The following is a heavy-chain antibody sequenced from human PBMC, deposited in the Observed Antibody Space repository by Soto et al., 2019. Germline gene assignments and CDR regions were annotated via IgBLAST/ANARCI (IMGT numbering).Heavy chain of an antibody. CDR3: VVTLWFGELLAYFDY. Sequence: QVQLVQSGAEVKKPGSSVKVSCKASGGTFSSYTISWVRQAPGQGLEWMGRIIPILGIANYAQKFQGRVKVTADKSTSTAYMELRSLRSEDTAVYYCVVTLWFGELLAYFDYWGQGTLVTVS. J-gene: IGHJ4*02. V-gene: IGHV1-69*02. D-gene: IGHD3-10*01. CDR1: GGTFSSYT. CDR2: IIPILGIA.